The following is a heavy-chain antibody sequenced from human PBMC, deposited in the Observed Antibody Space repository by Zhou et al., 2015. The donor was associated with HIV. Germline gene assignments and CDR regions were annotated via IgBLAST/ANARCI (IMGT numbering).Heavy chain of an antibody. D-gene: IGHD5-12*01. CDR2: IIPIFGTA. CDR3: ARGRKGLRHANGEYFDY. V-gene: IGHV1-69*01. CDR1: GGTFSSYA. J-gene: IGHJ4*02. Sequence: QVQLVQSGAEVKKPGSSVKVSCKASGGTFSSYAISWVRQAPGQGLEWMGGIIPIFGTANYAQKFQGRVTITADESTSTAYMELSSLRSEDTAVYYCARGRKGLRHANGEYFDYWGQGTLVTVSS.